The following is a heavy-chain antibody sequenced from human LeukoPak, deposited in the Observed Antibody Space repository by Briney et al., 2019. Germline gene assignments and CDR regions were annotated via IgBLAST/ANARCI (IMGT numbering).Heavy chain of an antibody. CDR1: GGSISSSSYY. CDR2: IYYSGST. CDR3: ARPDVYYYGMDV. V-gene: IGHV4-39*01. J-gene: IGHJ6*02. Sequence: KPSETLSLTCTVSGGSISSSSYYWGWIRQPPGKGLEWIGSIYYSGSTYYNPSLKSRVTISVDTSKNQFSLKLSSVTAADTAVYYCARPDVYYYGMDVWGQGTTVTVSS. D-gene: IGHD3-16*01.